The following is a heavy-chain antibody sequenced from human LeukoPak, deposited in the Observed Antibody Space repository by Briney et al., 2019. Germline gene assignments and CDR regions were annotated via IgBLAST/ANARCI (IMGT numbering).Heavy chain of an antibody. Sequence: GGSLRLSCAASGFTSSSYWMHWVRQVPGKGLVWVSRISGDGTARNYADSVKGRFTTSRDDAKNTVDLQMNSLRGEDTAVYYCVRGRGSYGWFDPWGQGTLVTVSS. D-gene: IGHD3-10*01. CDR1: GFTSSSYW. V-gene: IGHV3-74*01. CDR3: VRGRGSYGWFDP. CDR2: ISGDGTAR. J-gene: IGHJ5*02.